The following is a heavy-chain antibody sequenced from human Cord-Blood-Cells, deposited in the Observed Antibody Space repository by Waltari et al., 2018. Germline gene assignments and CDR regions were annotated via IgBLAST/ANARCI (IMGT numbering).Heavy chain of an antibody. CDR3: ARDSKYCSSTSCYDAFDI. CDR2: INPSGGST. V-gene: IGHV1-46*01. Sequence: QVQLVQSGAEVKKPGASVKVSCKASGYTFTSYYMHWVRQPPCPGLEWMGIINPSGGSTSYAQKFQGRVTMTRDTSTSTVYMELSSLRSEDTAVYYCARDSKYCSSTSCYDAFDIWGQGTMVTVSS. D-gene: IGHD2-2*01. J-gene: IGHJ3*02. CDR1: GYTFTSYY.